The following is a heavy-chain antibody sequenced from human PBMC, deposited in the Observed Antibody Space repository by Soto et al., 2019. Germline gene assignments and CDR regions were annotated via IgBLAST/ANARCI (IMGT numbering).Heavy chain of an antibody. D-gene: IGHD3-3*01. V-gene: IGHV1-69*13. CDR3: ARARAERERSYDFWSGSFDY. J-gene: IGHJ4*02. CDR1: GGTLSSFA. CDR2: IIPIYDTP. Sequence: GASVKVSCKASGGTLSSFAISWVRQAPGQGLEWMGGIIPIYDTPNYAQTFQGRVTITADESTNTAFMELSSLRSVDTAVYYCARARAERERSYDFWSGSFDYWGQGSLVTVSS.